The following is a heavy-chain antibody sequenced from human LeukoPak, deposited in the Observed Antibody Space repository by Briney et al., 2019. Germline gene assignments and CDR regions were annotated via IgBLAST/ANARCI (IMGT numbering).Heavy chain of an antibody. Sequence: GASVKVSCKASGYTFTGYYMHWVRRAPGQGLEWMGWINPNSGGTNYAQKFQGRVTMTRDTSISTAYMELSRLRSDDTAVYYCARDSGYCSSTSCYRYDYWGQGTLVTVSS. J-gene: IGHJ4*02. CDR1: GYTFTGYY. CDR2: INPNSGGT. D-gene: IGHD2-2*02. V-gene: IGHV1-2*02. CDR3: ARDSGYCSSTSCYRYDY.